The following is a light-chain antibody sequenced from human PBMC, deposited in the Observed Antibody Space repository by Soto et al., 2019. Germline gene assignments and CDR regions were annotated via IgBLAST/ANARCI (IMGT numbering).Light chain of an antibody. J-gene: IGKJ4*01. CDR3: QQYGSSPLT. CDR1: QSVSSSY. V-gene: IGKV3-20*01. CDR2: GAS. Sequence: EIVLTQSPGTLSLSPGERATLSCRASQSVSSSYLAWYQQKPGQAPRLLIYGASRRATGILDRFSGSGSGTDFTLTISRLEPEDFAVYYCQQYGSSPLTFGGGTKVEIK.